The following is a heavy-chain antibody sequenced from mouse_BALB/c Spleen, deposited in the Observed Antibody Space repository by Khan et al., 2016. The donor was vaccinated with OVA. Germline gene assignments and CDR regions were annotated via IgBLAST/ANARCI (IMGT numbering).Heavy chain of an antibody. CDR1: GFTFSSFG. CDR3: ARGNWAY. J-gene: IGHJ2*01. V-gene: IGHV5-17*02. Sequence: EVELVESGGGLVQPGGSRKLSCAASGFTFSSFGMHWVRQAPEKGLEWVAYINSGSSTIYYADPVKGRFTISRDNPKNTLFLQMISLRSEDTAMYYCARGNWAYWGQGTTLTVSS. D-gene: IGHD4-1*01. CDR2: INSGSSTI.